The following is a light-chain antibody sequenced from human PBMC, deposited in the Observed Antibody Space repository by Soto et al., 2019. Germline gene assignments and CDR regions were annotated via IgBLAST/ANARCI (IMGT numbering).Light chain of an antibody. CDR2: GAS. CDR3: QQYGKT. CDR1: QSVSSSY. J-gene: IGKJ4*01. Sequence: EIVLTQSPGTLSLSPGERATLSCRASQSVSSSYLAWYQQKPGQAPRLLIYGASSRATGIPDRFSGSGSGTDFTLTISRLEPEDFAVYYCQQYGKTFCGGTKVEIK. V-gene: IGKV3-20*01.